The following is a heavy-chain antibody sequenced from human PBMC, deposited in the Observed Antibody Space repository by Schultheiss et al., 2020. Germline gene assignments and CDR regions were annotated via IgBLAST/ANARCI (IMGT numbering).Heavy chain of an antibody. J-gene: IGHJ4*02. CDR2: ISAYNGDT. CDR1: GYTFTNYG. Sequence: ASVKVSCKASGYTFTNYGFNWVRQAPGQGLEWMGWISAYNGDTKYAQKVQGRVTMSTDTSTSTAYMELRSLRSDDTAVYYCARGGAKIVATSHFDYWGQGTLVTVAS. V-gene: IGHV1-18*01. CDR3: ARGGAKIVATSHFDY. D-gene: IGHD5-12*01.